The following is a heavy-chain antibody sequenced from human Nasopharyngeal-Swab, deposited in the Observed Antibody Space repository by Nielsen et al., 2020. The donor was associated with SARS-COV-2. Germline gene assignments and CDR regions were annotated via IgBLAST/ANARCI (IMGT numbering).Heavy chain of an antibody. CDR2: ISWSSGSI. D-gene: IGHD6-19*01. CDR1: GFTFDDYA. J-gene: IGHJ3*02. CDR3: ARGAVAGRNAFDI. V-gene: IGHV3-9*01. Sequence: GGSLRLSCAASGFTFDDYAMHWVRQAPGKGLEWVSGISWSSGSIGYADSVKGRLTISRDNSKNTLYLQMNSLRPEDTAVHYCARGAVAGRNAFDIWGQGTLVTVSS.